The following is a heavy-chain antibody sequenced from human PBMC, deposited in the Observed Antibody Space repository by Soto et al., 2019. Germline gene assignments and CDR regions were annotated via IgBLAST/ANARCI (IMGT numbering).Heavy chain of an antibody. CDR2: LTGYNGNT. V-gene: IGHV1-18*04. CDR1: GYTLTTYG. J-gene: IGHJ5*02. Sequence: QVLLGQSGAEVKKPGASVKVSCKASGYTLTTYGLAWVRQAPGQGLEGMGWLTGYNGNTNYAQKFHGRLTMTTDTSTNTASLELRSLRSDETAVYYCARLFCSRTSCRWFDPWGQGTLVTVSS. CDR3: ARLFCSRTSCRWFDP. D-gene: IGHD2-2*01.